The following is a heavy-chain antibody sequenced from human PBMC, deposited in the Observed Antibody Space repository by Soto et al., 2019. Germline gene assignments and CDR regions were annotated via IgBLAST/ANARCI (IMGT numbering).Heavy chain of an antibody. D-gene: IGHD2-2*01. Sequence: QVQLVESGGGLVKPGGSLKLSCAASGFTFSDYYMSWIRQAPGKGLEWVSYISSSGGTIYYADSVEGRFTISRDNAKTSLYLQMNGLRAEDTAVYYCARHGRGGTSSYMGVWGKGTTVTVSS. CDR3: ARHGRGGTSSYMGV. V-gene: IGHV3-11*01. CDR2: ISSSGGTI. CDR1: GFTFSDYY. J-gene: IGHJ6*03.